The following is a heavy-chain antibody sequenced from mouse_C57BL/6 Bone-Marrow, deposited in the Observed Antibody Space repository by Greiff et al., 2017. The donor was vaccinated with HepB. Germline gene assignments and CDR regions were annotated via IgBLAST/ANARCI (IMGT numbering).Heavy chain of an antibody. D-gene: IGHD2-12*01. CDR2: ISNGGGST. CDR1: GFTFSDYY. Sequence: DVMLVESGGGLVQPGGSLKLSCAASGFTFSDYYMYWVRQTPEKRLEWVAYISNGGGSTYYPDTVKGRFTISRDNAKNTLYLQMSRLKSEDTAMYYCARQALRGAMDYWGQGTSVTVSS. V-gene: IGHV5-12*01. CDR3: ARQALRGAMDY. J-gene: IGHJ4*01.